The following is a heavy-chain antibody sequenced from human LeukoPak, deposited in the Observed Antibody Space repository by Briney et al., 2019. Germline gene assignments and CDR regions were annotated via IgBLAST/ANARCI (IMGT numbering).Heavy chain of an antibody. CDR1: GFTFSSYA. V-gene: IGHV3-64*01. CDR3: ARDKGDIVVVPAAFYFYYYMDV. J-gene: IGHJ6*03. D-gene: IGHD2-2*01. Sequence: GGSLRLSCAASGFTFSSYAMHWVRQAPGKGLEYVSAISSNGGSTYYANSVKGRFTISRDNSKNTLYLQMGSLRAEDTAVYYCARDKGDIVVVPAAFYFYYYMDVWGKGTTVTISS. CDR2: ISSNGGST.